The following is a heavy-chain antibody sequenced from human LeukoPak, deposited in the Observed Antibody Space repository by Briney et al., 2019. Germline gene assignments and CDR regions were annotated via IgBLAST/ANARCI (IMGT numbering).Heavy chain of an antibody. V-gene: IGHV3-23*01. Sequence: PGGSLRLSCAASGFTFSNAWMNWVRQAPGRGLEWVSAISGSGGSTYYADSVKGRFTISRDNSKNTLYLQMNSLRAEDTAVYYCAKGGSSSWYSGWFDPWGQGTLVTVSS. CDR3: AKGGSSSWYSGWFDP. J-gene: IGHJ5*02. CDR2: ISGSGGST. CDR1: GFTFSNAW. D-gene: IGHD6-13*01.